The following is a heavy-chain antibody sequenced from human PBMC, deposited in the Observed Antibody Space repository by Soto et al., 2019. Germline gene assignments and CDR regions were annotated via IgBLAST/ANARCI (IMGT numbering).Heavy chain of an antibody. V-gene: IGHV1-18*04. CDR2: ISVYNGTT. CDR1: GYTFGAYG. D-gene: IGHD2-2*01. CDR3: ARAAHGTISFPHRSSDS. Sequence: QVQLVQSGPDVMKPGASVKVSCEASGYTFGAYGISWVRQAPGQGLEWMGWISVYNGTTNYAQKFQGRVAMTIDTSTRTAYMELWSLGPADTAMYYEARAAHGTISFPHRSSDSWGQGNLVTVSS. J-gene: IGHJ5*01.